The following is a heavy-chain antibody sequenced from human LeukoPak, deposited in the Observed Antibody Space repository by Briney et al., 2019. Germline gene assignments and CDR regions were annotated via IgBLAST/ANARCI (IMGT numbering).Heavy chain of an antibody. J-gene: IGHJ6*03. CDR1: GGSISSYY. D-gene: IGHD5-12*01. CDR3: ARGYSGYEKPQSYYYYYMDV. CDR2: IYYSGST. Sequence: PSETLSLTCTVSGGSISSYYWSWIRQPPGKGLEWIGYIYYSGSTNYNPSLKSRVTISVDTSKNQFSLRLNSVTAADTAVYYCARGYSGYEKPQSYYYYYMDVWGKGTTVTISS. V-gene: IGHV4-59*01.